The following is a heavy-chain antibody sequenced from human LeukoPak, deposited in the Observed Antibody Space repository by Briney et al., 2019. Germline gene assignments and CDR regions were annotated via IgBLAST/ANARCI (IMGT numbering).Heavy chain of an antibody. CDR3: AKQTVVAAKNYFDY. J-gene: IGHJ4*02. V-gene: IGHV3-30-3*02. CDR1: GFTFSSYA. D-gene: IGHD2-15*01. CDR2: ISYDGSNK. Sequence: GGSLRLSCAASGFTFSSYAMHWVRQAPGKGLEWVAVISYDGSNKYYADSVKGRFTISRDNSKNTLYLQMNSLRAEDTAIYYCAKQTVVAAKNYFDYWGQGTLVTVSS.